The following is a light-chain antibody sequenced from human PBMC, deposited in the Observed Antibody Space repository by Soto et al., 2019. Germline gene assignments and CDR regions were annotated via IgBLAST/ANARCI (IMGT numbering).Light chain of an antibody. CDR1: SNDVGAYNY. Sequence: QSALTQPPAASGSPGQSVTISCTGTSNDVGAYNYVSWYQQHPGKAPKVMIYEVNKRPSGVPDRFSGSKSGNTASLTVSGLQAEDEADYYCSSFAVSNSFVFGTGTKVTVL. CDR2: EVN. CDR3: SSFAVSNSFV. V-gene: IGLV2-8*01. J-gene: IGLJ1*01.